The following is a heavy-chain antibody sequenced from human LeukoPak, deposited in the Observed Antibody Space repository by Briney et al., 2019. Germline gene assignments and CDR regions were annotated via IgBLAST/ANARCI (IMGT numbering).Heavy chain of an antibody. D-gene: IGHD5-18*01. CDR3: AGVGRGYSYGPFDY. CDR1: GGSVNNYY. J-gene: IGHJ4*02. CDR2: VYYSGST. V-gene: IGHV4-39*07. Sequence: SETLSLTCTVSGGSVNNYYWGWIRQPPGMGLDWIGIVYYSGSTYYNPSLKSRVTISVDTSKNQFSLKLNSVTAADTAGYYCAGVGRGYSYGPFDYWGQGTLVTVSS.